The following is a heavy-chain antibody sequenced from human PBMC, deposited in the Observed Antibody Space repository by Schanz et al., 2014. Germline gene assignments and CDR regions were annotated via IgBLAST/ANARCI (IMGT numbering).Heavy chain of an antibody. CDR2: IIPSLGLA. J-gene: IGHJ4*02. V-gene: IGHV1-69*09. CDR3: ARDRLECGAECYSVEVFEI. CDR1: GYNITSND. Sequence: QVHLVQSGAEVKKPGASVKVSCKASGYNITSNDVTWVRQATGQGLEWMGRIIPSLGLAKYEQKFQDKVTITADTSTTTAYMELSGLRSEDTAVYYCARDRLECGAECYSVEVFEIWGQGTLXIVSS. D-gene: IGHD2-21*01.